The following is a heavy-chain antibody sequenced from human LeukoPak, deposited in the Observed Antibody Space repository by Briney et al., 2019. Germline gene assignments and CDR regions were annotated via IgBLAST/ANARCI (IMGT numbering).Heavy chain of an antibody. CDR1: GLSFSSYA. J-gene: IGHJ4*02. CDR3: AKVSWANYFDY. Sequence: GGSLRLSCAASGLSFSSYAMSWVRQGPVKGLECVSAISGSGGNTYYADSVRGRFTISRDNSKNTLYLQMNSLRAEDTAIYYCAKVSWANYFDYWGQGTLVTVSS. V-gene: IGHV3-23*01. D-gene: IGHD6-13*01. CDR2: ISGSGGNT.